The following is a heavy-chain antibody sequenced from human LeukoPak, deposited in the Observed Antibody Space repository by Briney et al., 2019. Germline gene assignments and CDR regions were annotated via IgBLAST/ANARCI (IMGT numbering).Heavy chain of an antibody. Sequence: PGGSLRLSCAASGFTFSSYSMNWVRQAPGKGLEWVSSISSSSSYIYYADSVKGRFTISRDNAKNSLYLQMNSLRAEDTAVYYCAGDYDFWSGSYDYWGQGTLVTVSS. V-gene: IGHV3-21*04. D-gene: IGHD3-3*01. CDR2: ISSSSSYI. CDR3: AGDYDFWSGSYDY. J-gene: IGHJ4*02. CDR1: GFTFSSYS.